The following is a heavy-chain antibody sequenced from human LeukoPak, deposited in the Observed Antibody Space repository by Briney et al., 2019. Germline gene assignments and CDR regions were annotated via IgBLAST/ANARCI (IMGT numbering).Heavy chain of an antibody. V-gene: IGHV3-48*01. CDR2: ISSSSSTI. CDR1: GFTFSSYS. J-gene: IGHJ4*02. CDR3: AKDPSFRPGYFDY. Sequence: PGGSLRLSCAASGFTFSSYSMNWVRQAPGKGLEWVSYISSSSSTIYYADSVKGRFTISRDNSKNTLYLQMNSLRAEDTAVYYCAKDPSFRPGYFDYWGQGTLVTVSS.